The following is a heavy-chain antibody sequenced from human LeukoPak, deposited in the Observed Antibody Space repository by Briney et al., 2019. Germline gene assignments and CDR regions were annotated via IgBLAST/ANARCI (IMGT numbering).Heavy chain of an antibody. Sequence: GGSLRLSCAASGFTFSSYWLHWVRQAPGKGLVWVSRINTDGSSTNYADSVKGRFTISRENAKNSLYLQMNSLRAGDTAVYYCARGRGSMVRGAPYGMDVWGQGTTVTVSS. CDR2: INTDGSST. CDR1: GFTFSSYW. D-gene: IGHD3-10*01. CDR3: ARGRGSMVRGAPYGMDV. J-gene: IGHJ6*02. V-gene: IGHV3-74*01.